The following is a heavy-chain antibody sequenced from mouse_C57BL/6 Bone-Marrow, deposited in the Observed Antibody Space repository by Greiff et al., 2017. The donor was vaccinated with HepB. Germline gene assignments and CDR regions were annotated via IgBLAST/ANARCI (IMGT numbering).Heavy chain of an antibody. D-gene: IGHD1-1*01. CDR2: IWWDDDK. Sequence: QVTLKVSGPGILQPSQTLSLTCSFSGFSLSTFGMGVGWIRQPSGKGLEWLAHIWWDDDKYYHPALKSRLTISKDTSKNQVFLKIANVDTADTATYYCARIDYYGSRWYYAMDYWGQGTSVTVSS. J-gene: IGHJ4*01. CDR3: ARIDYYGSRWYYAMDY. CDR1: GFSLSTFGMG. V-gene: IGHV8-8*01.